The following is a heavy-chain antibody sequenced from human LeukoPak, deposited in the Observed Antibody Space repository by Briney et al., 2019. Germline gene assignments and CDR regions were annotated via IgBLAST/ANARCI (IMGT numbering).Heavy chain of an antibody. D-gene: IGHD2-8*01. V-gene: IGHV3-49*04. J-gene: IGHJ4*02. CDR2: TTSKAYGETA. CDR1: GFTFGDYP. CDR3: LRALAATVGQWYFDY. Sequence: GGSLRLSCKASGFTFGDYPMSWVRQAPGKGLEWVSFTTSKAYGETAEYAAAVRGRFTTSRDDSNSIAYLHMSSLKSDDTAVYYCLRALAATVGQWYFDYSGQGTLVTVSS.